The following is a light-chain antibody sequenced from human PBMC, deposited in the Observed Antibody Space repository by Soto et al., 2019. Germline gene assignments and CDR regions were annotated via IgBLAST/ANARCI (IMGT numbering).Light chain of an antibody. J-gene: IGKJ1*01. CDR3: QHYNSYSEA. V-gene: IGKV1-5*01. Sequence: DIQMTQSPSTLSASVGDSVTITCRASQNIRNWLAWYQQKPGKAPKVLIYAASNLQSGVPPRFSGSGSGTEFTLTISSLQPDDFATYYCQHYNSYSEAFGQGTKVDIK. CDR1: QNIRNW. CDR2: AAS.